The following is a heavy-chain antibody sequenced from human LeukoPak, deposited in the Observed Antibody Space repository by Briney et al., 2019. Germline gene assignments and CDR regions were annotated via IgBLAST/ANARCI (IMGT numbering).Heavy chain of an antibody. D-gene: IGHD3-3*01. J-gene: IGHJ5*02. Sequence: PSETLSLTCTVSGGSISSSSYYWGWIRQPPGKGLEWIGSIYYSGSTYYNPSLQSRVTISVDTSKNQFSLKLSSVTAADTAVYYCARSSPYYDFWSGYFGGVPAPVGLNWFDPCGQGTLVTVSS. V-gene: IGHV4-39*07. CDR2: IYYSGST. CDR1: GGSISSSSYY. CDR3: ARSSPYYDFWSGYFGGVPAPVGLNWFDP.